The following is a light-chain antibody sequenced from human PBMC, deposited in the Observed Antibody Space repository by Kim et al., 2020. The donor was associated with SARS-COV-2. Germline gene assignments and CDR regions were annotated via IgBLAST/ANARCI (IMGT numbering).Light chain of an antibody. Sequence: GKTVTIPGTRSSGSIASNYVQWYQQRPGSSPTTVIYEDNQRPSGVPDRFSGSIDSSSNSASLTISGLKTEDEADYYCQSYDSSNRVFGGGTQLTVL. CDR1: SGSIASNY. CDR3: QSYDSSNRV. J-gene: IGLJ3*02. V-gene: IGLV6-57*01. CDR2: EDN.